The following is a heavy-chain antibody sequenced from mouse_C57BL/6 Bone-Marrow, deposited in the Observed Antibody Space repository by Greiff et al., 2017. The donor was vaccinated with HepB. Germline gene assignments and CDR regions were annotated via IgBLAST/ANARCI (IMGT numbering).Heavy chain of an antibody. CDR2: IDPEDGET. CDR1: GFNIKDYY. J-gene: IGHJ1*03. Sequence: VQLKQSGAELVKPGASVKLSCTASGFNIKDYYMHWVKQRTEQGLEWIGRIDPEDGETKYAPKFQGKATITADTSSNTAYLQLSSLTSEDTAVYYCASRIYYGSSYSWYFDVWGTGTTVTVSS. V-gene: IGHV14-2*01. D-gene: IGHD1-1*01. CDR3: ASRIYYGSSYSWYFDV.